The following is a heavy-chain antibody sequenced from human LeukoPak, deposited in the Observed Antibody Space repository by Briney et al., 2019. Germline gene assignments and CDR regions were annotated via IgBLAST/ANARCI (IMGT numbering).Heavy chain of an antibody. D-gene: IGHD6-19*01. CDR2: ISTYNGNT. J-gene: IGHJ4*02. V-gene: IGHV1-18*01. Sequence: ASVKVSCKASGYAFSNYGISWVRQAPGQGLEWMGWISTYNGNTNYAQRLQGRVTMTTDTSTSTAYMELRSLRSDDTAVYFCASVTSYSSGWQYWGQGTLVTVSS. CDR3: ASVTSYSSGWQY. CDR1: GYAFSNYG.